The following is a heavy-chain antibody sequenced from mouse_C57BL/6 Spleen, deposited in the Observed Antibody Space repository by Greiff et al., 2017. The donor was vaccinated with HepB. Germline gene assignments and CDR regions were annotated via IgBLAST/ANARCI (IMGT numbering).Heavy chain of an antibody. Sequence: VQLQQSGAELVKPGASVKLSCKASGYTFTSYWMHWVKQRPGRGLEWIGRIDPNSGGTKYNEKFKSKATLTVDKPSSTADMQLSSLTSEDSAVYYCATGYFPYDYDEAWFAYWGQGTLVTVSA. D-gene: IGHD2-4*01. CDR3: ATGYFPYDYDEAWFAY. V-gene: IGHV1-72*01. CDR1: GYTFTSYW. CDR2: IDPNSGGT. J-gene: IGHJ3*01.